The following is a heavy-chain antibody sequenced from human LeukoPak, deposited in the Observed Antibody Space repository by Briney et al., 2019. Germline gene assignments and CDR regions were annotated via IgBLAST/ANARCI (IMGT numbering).Heavy chain of an antibody. CDR2: IHYSGST. Sequence: SETLSLTCTVSGGTISSYYWNWIRQPPGKGLEWIGYIHYSGSTKYSPSLKSRVTISVDTSKNQFSLKLSSVTAADTAVYYCARWYSSGWAFDYWGQGTLVTVSS. CDR3: ARWYSSGWAFDY. J-gene: IGHJ4*02. D-gene: IGHD6-19*01. V-gene: IGHV4-59*08. CDR1: GGTISSYY.